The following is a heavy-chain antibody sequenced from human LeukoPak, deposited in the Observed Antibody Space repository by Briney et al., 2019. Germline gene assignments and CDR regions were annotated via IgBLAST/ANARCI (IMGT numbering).Heavy chain of an antibody. V-gene: IGHV1-18*03. J-gene: IGHJ4*02. CDR1: GYTFTSYG. CDR3: AIRIPGNDY. CDR2: ISGYNGNT. D-gene: IGHD1-14*01. Sequence: ASVKVSCKASGYTFTSYGISWVRQAPGQGLEWMGWISGYNGNTNYAQKLQGRVTMTTDTSTSTAYMELRSLRSEDMAVYYCAIRIPGNDYWGQGTRITVSS.